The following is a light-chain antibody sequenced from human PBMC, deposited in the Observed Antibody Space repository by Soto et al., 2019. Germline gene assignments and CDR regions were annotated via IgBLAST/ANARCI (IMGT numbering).Light chain of an antibody. CDR3: QQYYSTPWT. CDR2: WAS. J-gene: IGKJ1*01. Sequence: EIVMAQFPETLAVSVGERATIKCRSSQSLLHSSDNRNYLTWYQQKPGQPPKLLIYWASTRQSGVPDQFSGSGSGTDFTLTINSLQAEDVAVYYCQQYYSTPWTFGQGTKVEIK. CDR1: QSLLHSSDNRNY. V-gene: IGKV4-1*01.